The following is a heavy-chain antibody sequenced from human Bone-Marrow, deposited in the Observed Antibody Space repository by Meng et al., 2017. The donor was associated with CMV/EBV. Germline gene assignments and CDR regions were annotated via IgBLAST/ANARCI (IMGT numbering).Heavy chain of an antibody. CDR2: IYYSGST. CDR1: GGSISSYY. J-gene: IGHJ4*02. V-gene: IGHV4-59*01. CDR3: ARALEVDYCDY. Sequence: SETLSLTCTVSGGSISSYYWSWIRQPPGKGLEWIGYIYYSGSTNYNPSLKSRVTISVDTSKNQFSLKLSSVTAADTAVYYCARALEVDYCDYWGQGKLVNVAS. D-gene: IGHD2-15*01.